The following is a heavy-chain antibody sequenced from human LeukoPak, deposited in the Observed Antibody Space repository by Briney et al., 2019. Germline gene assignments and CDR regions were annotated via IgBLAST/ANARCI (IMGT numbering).Heavy chain of an antibody. CDR2: INHSGST. J-gene: IGHJ4*02. CDR1: GGSFSGYY. Sequence: SETLSLTCAVYGGSFSGYYWSWIRQPPGKGLEWIGEINHSGSTNYNPSLKSRVTISVDTSKNQFSLELSSVTAADTAVYYCARLSFNGYWGQGTLVTVSS. CDR3: ARLSFNGY. V-gene: IGHV4-34*01. D-gene: IGHD2-8*01.